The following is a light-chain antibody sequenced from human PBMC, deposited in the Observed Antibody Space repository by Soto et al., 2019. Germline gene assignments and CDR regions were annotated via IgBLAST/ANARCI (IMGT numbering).Light chain of an antibody. Sequence: AIRMTQSPSSLSASTGDRVTITCRASQGISSYLAWYQQKPGKAPKLLIYAASTLQSGVPSRFSGSGSGTEFTLTISCLQSEDFATYYCQQYYSYPWPFGQGTKVEIK. V-gene: IGKV1-8*01. J-gene: IGKJ1*01. CDR2: AAS. CDR3: QQYYSYPWP. CDR1: QGISSY.